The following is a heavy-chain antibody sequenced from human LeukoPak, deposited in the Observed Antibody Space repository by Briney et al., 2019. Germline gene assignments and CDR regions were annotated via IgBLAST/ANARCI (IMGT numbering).Heavy chain of an antibody. CDR1: GFTFSSYG. J-gene: IGHJ6*03. D-gene: IGHD1-14*01. Sequence: GGSLRLSCAASGFTFSSYGMHWVRQAPGKGLEWVAFIRYDGSNKYYADSVKGRFTISRDNSKNTLYLQMNSLRAEDTAVYYCAKDSKDPWEPYFYYYMDVWGRGTTVTVSS. CDR3: AKDSKDPWEPYFYYYMDV. CDR2: IRYDGSNK. V-gene: IGHV3-30*02.